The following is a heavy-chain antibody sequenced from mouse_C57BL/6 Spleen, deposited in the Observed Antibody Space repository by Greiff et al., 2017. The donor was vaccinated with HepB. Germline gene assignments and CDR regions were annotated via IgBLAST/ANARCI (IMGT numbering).Heavy chain of an antibody. CDR2: ISYDGSN. Sequence: EVQLQQSGPGLVKPSQSLSLTCSVTGYSITSGYYWNWIRQFPGNKLEWMGYISYDGSNNYNPSLKNRISITRDTSKNQFFLKLNSVTTEDTATYYCANPWFAYWGQGTLVTVSA. J-gene: IGHJ3*01. V-gene: IGHV3-6*01. CDR1: GYSITSGYY. CDR3: ANPWFAY.